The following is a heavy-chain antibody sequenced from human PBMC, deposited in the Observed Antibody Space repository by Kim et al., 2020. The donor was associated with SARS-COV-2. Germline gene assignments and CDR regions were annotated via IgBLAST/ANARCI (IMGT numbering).Heavy chain of an antibody. D-gene: IGHD6-13*01. Sequence: YYGDSVKGRFTISRDNSKNTLYLQMNSLRAEDTAMYYCARDLSRQQPMDVWGQGTTVTVSS. V-gene: IGHV3-33*01. CDR3: ARDLSRQQPMDV. J-gene: IGHJ6*02.